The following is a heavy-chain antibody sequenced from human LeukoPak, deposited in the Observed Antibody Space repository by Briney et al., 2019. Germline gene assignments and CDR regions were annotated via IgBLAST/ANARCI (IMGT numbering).Heavy chain of an antibody. J-gene: IGHJ4*02. V-gene: IGHV4-59*01. CDR2: IYYSGST. CDR3: ARDRLYCSSTSCFHYFDY. D-gene: IGHD2-2*01. Sequence: PSETLSLTCTVSGGSISSYYWSWIRQPPGKGLEWIGYIYYSGSTNYNPSLKSRVTISVDTSKNQFSLKLSSVTAADTDVYYCARDRLYCSSTSCFHYFDYWGQGTLVTVSS. CDR1: GGSISSYY.